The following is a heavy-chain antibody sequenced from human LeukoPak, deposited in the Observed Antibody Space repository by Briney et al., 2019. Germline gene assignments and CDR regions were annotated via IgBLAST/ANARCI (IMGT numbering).Heavy chain of an antibody. D-gene: IGHD3-3*01. CDR1: GYIFTSYW. V-gene: IGHV5-51*01. J-gene: IGHJ4*02. CDR2: IYPGDSDT. Sequence: HGASLQISCKGSGYIFTSYWIGGGRPLPGKGLEGMGIIYPGDSDTRYSPSFQGQVTISADKSISTAYLQWSSLKASDTAMYYCARLRDFWSGYYFDYWGQGTLVTVSS. CDR3: ARLRDFWSGYYFDY.